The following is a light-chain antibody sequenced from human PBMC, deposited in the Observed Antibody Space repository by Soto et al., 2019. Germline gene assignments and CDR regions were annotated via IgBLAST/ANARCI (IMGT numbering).Light chain of an antibody. V-gene: IGKV1-5*03. CDR3: QSLNRFPHS. CDR1: QTISSW. Sequence: DIQMTQSPSSLSASVGDRVTITCRASQTISSWLACYQQKPGKAPKLLIYKASTLKSGVPSSFSGSGSGTDFSLTISSLQPEDAATYYCQSLNRFPHSFGGGTKVDI. J-gene: IGKJ4*01. CDR2: KAS.